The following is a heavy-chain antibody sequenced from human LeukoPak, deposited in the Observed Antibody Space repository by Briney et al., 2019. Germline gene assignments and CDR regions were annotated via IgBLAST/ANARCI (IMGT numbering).Heavy chain of an antibody. CDR2: ISAYNGNT. CDR1: GYTFTSYG. CDR3: AREGGRGYSYGLSHYYYGFDV. J-gene: IGHJ6*02. V-gene: IGHV1-18*01. Sequence: ASVKVSCKASGYTFTSYGISWVRQAPGQGLEWMGWISAYNGNTNYAQKLQGGVTMTTDTSTSTAYMELRSLRSDDTAVYYCAREGGRGYSYGLSHYYYGFDVWGQGTTVTVSS. D-gene: IGHD5-18*01.